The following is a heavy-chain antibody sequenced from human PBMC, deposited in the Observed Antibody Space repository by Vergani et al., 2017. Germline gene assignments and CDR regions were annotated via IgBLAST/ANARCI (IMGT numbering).Heavy chain of an antibody. V-gene: IGHV4-30-2*05. CDR2: IFQSGSP. CDR1: GGSISSGAFS. D-gene: IGHD3-22*01. J-gene: IGHJ4*01. Sequence: QLQLQESGSGLVKPSQTLSLNCAASGGSISSGAFSWGWIRQPPGRGLQWIGHIFQSGSPDYNPSLRSRVRISIDAYNVLSLRLQSVTAADTAVYFCVRDLYSRGPFDVWGQGSLVTVSS. CDR3: VRDLYSRGPFDV.